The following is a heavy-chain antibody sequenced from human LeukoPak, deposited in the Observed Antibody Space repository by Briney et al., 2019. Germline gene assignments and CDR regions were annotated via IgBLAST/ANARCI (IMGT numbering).Heavy chain of an antibody. V-gene: IGHV1-46*01. CDR3: ASAAVAGRNY. CDR1: GHTFTSYY. D-gene: IGHD6-19*01. CDR2: INPSGGST. J-gene: IGHJ4*02. Sequence: ASVNVCCTASGHTFTSYYIHSVRQARGQGLEWMGIINPSGGSTSYEQKFHGRVTMTRDTSTSTGYMQLSSLRSEDTAVYYCASAAVAGRNYWGQGTLVTVSS.